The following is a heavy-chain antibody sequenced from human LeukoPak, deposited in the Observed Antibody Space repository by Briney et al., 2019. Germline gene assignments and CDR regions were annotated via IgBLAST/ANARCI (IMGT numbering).Heavy chain of an antibody. J-gene: IGHJ4*02. D-gene: IGHD3-10*01. V-gene: IGHV1-18*01. CDR3: ARDSGLYGSGNNDLDY. CDR2: ISAYNGNT. Sequence: GASVKVSCKASGYTFTSYGISWVRQAPGQGLGWMGWISAYNGNTNYAQKLQGRVTMTTDTSTSTAYMELRSLRSDDTAVYYCARDSGLYGSGNNDLDYWGQGTLVTVSS. CDR1: GYTFTSYG.